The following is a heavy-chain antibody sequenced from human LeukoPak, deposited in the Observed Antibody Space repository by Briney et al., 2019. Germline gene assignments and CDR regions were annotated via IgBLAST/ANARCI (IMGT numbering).Heavy chain of an antibody. CDR1: GFTFSVHG. J-gene: IGHJ4*02. V-gene: IGHV3-23*02. CDR3: AKGGAYGSGSYCDY. Sequence: QPGGSLRLSCAVSGFTFSVHGMHWVRQVPGRGLEWVASISGGGSDTYNEDAVKGRFTISRDNYKSTLSLQMNSLRAEDTAVYYCAKGGAYGSGSYCDYWGQGTLVTVSS. D-gene: IGHD3-10*01. CDR2: ISGGGSDT.